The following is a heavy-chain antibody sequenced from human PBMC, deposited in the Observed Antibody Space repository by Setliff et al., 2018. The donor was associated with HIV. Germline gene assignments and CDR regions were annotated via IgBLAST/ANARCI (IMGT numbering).Heavy chain of an antibody. Sequence: TGGSLRLSCAASGFPFNRSAMTWVRQAPGKGPECVSVISANGGASKYADSVAGRFTISRDNSKNPLYLQMESLRAEDTAVYYCARDHGDWWWFFDSWGQGTRVTVSS. V-gene: IGHV3-23*01. D-gene: IGHD2-15*01. CDR3: ARDHGDWWWFFDS. CDR2: ISANGGAS. CDR1: GFPFNRSA. J-gene: IGHJ4*02.